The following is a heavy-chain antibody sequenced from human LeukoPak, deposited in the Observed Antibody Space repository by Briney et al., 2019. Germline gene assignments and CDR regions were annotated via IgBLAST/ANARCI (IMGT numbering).Heavy chain of an antibody. Sequence: GGSLRLSCAASGFTFSSYEMNWVRQAPGKGLEWVSYISSSGSTIYYADSVKGRFTISRDNAKNSLYLQMNSLRAEDTAVYYCARDFNAVAELYFHDYWGQGTLVTVSS. CDR2: ISSSGSTI. D-gene: IGHD6-19*01. CDR3: ARDFNAVAELYFHDY. V-gene: IGHV3-48*03. J-gene: IGHJ4*02. CDR1: GFTFSSYE.